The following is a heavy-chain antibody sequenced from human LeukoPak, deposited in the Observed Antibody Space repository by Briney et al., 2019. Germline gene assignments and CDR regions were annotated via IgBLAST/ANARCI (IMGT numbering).Heavy chain of an antibody. CDR1: GYTLTELS. D-gene: IGHD2-2*01. CDR2: FDPEDGET. J-gene: IGHJ6*03. V-gene: IGHV1-24*01. Sequence: GASVKVSCKVSGYTLTELSMHWVRQAPGKGLEWMGGFDPEDGETSYAQKFQGRVTMTRDTSTSTVYMELSSLRSEDTAVYYCARALDYCSSTSCSTPFYYYYYMDVWGKGTTVTVSS. CDR3: ARALDYCSSTSCSTPFYYYYYMDV.